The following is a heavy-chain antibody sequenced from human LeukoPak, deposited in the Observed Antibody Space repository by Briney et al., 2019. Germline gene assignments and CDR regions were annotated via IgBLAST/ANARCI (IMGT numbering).Heavy chain of an antibody. CDR3: ASEIIFGSFDY. CDR2: ISWDGGST. J-gene: IGHJ4*02. D-gene: IGHD3-3*01. CDR1: GFTFDDYA. V-gene: IGHV3-43D*03. Sequence: GGSLRLSCAASGFTFDDYAMHWVRQAPGKGPEWVSLISWDGGSTYYADSVKGRFTISRDNSKNSLYLQMNSLRAEDTAVYYCASEIIFGSFDYWGQGTLVTVSS.